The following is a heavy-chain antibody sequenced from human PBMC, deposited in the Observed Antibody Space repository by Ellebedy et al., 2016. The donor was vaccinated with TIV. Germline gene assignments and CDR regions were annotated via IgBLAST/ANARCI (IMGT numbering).Heavy chain of an antibody. D-gene: IGHD1-26*01. V-gene: IGHV1-2*04. CDR2: INPNSGGT. J-gene: IGHJ6*02. CDR1: GYTFTGYY. Sequence: AASVKVSCKASGYTFTGYYMHWVRQAPGQGLECMGWINPNSGGTNYAQKFQGWVTMTRDTSISTAYMELSRLKSDDTAIYYCARTYSGNYGLGYYGMDVWGQGTTVTVSS. CDR3: ARTYSGNYGLGYYGMDV.